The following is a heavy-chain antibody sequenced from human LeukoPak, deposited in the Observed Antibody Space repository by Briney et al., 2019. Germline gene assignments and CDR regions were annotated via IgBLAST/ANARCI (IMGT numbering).Heavy chain of an antibody. V-gene: IGHV3-23*01. CDR2: VSPSGGRT. J-gene: IGHJ4*02. CDR1: GFTFSSYA. D-gene: IGHD2-2*01. CDR3: AKVRGVYCSSPACYYYDA. Sequence: GGSLRLSCGASGFTFSSYATSWVRQTPGRGLEWVAGVSPSGGRTIYADSAEGRFTISRDNSNDTVYLQLSSLRAEDSALYYCAKVRGVYCSSPACYYYDAWGQGTPVTVSS.